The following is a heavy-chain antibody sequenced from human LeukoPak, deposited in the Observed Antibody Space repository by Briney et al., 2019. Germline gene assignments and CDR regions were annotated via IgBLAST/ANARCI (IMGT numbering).Heavy chain of an antibody. Sequence: PSETLSLTCTVSGGSISSGSYYWSWIRQPAGKGLEWIGYIYYSGNTNYNPSLKSRVTISVDTSKNQFSLKLTSVTAADTAVYYCARAPGGNPTTHYFDYWGQGALVTVSS. CDR1: GGSISSGSYY. D-gene: IGHD1-14*01. CDR2: IYYSGNT. J-gene: IGHJ4*02. CDR3: ARAPGGNPTTHYFDY. V-gene: IGHV4-61*10.